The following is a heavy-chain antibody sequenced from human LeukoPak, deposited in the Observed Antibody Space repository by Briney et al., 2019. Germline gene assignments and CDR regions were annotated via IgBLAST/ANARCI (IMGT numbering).Heavy chain of an antibody. D-gene: IGHD3-10*01. Sequence: ASVKVSCKASGYTFTSYDINWVRQATGQGLEWMGWMNPNSGNTGYAQKFQGRVTITRNTSMSTAYMELSSLRSEDTAVYYCARVRGVRGVIIDYWGQGTLVTVSS. CDR1: GYTFTSYD. V-gene: IGHV1-8*03. CDR2: MNPNSGNT. CDR3: ARVRGVRGVIIDY. J-gene: IGHJ4*02.